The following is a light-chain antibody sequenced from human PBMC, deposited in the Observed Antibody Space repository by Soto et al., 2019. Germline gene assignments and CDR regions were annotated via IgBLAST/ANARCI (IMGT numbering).Light chain of an antibody. CDR2: DNS. J-gene: IGLJ3*02. Sequence: SYKLTQPPSVSVAPGQTARITCGGSKIGDKSVHWYQQKTGQAPVVVVYDNSDRPSGIPERFSGSNSGNTATLTISRVGAEDEADYYCQLWDVGSDRWFFGGGTKLTVL. V-gene: IGLV3-21*02. CDR1: KIGDKS. CDR3: QLWDVGSDRWF.